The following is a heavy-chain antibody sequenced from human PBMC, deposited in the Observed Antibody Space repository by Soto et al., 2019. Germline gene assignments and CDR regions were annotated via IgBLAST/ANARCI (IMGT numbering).Heavy chain of an antibody. Sequence: QVQLVESGGGVVQPGRSLRLSCAPSGFTFSSYAMHWVRQAPGKGLEWVAVISYDGSNKYYADSVKGRFTISRDNSKKTMYLKVHGLRAEATAVYYCAGDKWGRFPYSSSWMVDYWGQGTLVTVSS. V-gene: IGHV3-30-3*01. CDR1: GFTFSSYA. CDR2: ISYDGSNK. D-gene: IGHD6-13*01. J-gene: IGHJ4*02. CDR3: AGDKWGRFPYSSSWMVDY.